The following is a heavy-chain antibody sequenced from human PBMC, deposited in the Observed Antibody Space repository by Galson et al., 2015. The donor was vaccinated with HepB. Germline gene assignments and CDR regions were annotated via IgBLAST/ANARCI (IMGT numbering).Heavy chain of an antibody. CDR2: IIPIFGTA. Sequence: SVKVSCRASGGTFSGYAISWVRQAPGQGLEWMGGIIPIFGTANYAQKFQGRVTITADESTSTAYMELSSLRSEDTAVYYCATDPNYDFWSGYYVIWGQGTLVTVSS. CDR1: GGTFSGYA. D-gene: IGHD3-3*01. V-gene: IGHV1-69*13. CDR3: ATDPNYDFWSGYYVI. J-gene: IGHJ4*02.